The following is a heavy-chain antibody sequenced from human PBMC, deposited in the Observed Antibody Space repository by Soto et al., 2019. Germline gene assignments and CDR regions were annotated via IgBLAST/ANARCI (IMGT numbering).Heavy chain of an antibody. CDR3: AKGAGWEPQYYFDY. V-gene: IGHV1-18*01. CDR2: INPYNGNT. J-gene: IGHJ4*02. CDR1: GYTFTSYG. Sequence: QVQMVQSGAEVKKPGASVKVSCKASGYTFTSYGIIWVRQAPGQGLEWMGWINPYNGNTKYAQNLQGRVTMTTDTSTRTAYMEVMSLRSDDTAVYYCAKGAGWEPQYYFDYWGQGTLVTVSS. D-gene: IGHD1-26*01.